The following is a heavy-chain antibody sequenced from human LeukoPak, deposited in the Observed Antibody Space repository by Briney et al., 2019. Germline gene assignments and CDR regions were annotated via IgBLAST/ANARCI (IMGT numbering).Heavy chain of an antibody. CDR1: GFTFGSYW. J-gene: IGHJ4*02. CDR3: ARDLGGSGFDY. D-gene: IGHD2-15*01. V-gene: IGHV3-74*01. Sequence: GGSLRLSCAASGFTFGSYWMHWVRQAPGKGLVWVSRINSDGSSTSYADSVKGRFTISRDNAKNSLYLQMNSQRAEDTAVYYCARDLGGSGFDYWGQGTLVTVSS. CDR2: INSDGSST.